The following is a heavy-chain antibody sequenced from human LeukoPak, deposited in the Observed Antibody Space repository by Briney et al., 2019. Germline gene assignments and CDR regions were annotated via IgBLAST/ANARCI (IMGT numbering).Heavy chain of an antibody. Sequence: SVKVSCKASGGTFSSYAISWVRQAPGQGLEWMGGIIPIFGTANYAQKFQGRVTITTDESTSTAYMELSSPRSEDTAVYYCASLYSGSSRYYFDYWGQGTLVTVSS. D-gene: IGHD1-26*01. CDR2: IIPIFGTA. CDR1: GGTFSSYA. J-gene: IGHJ4*02. CDR3: ASLYSGSSRYYFDY. V-gene: IGHV1-69*05.